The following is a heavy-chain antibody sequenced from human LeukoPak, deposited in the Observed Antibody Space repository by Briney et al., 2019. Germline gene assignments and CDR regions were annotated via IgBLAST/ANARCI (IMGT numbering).Heavy chain of an antibody. CDR2: ISGSGDST. J-gene: IGHJ3*02. Sequence: GGSLRLSCAASGFTFSSYAMSWVRQAPGKGLEWVSGISGSGDSTYYADSVKGRFTISRDNSKNTLYLQMNSLRAEDTAVYYCAKDHKEMEDAFDIWGQGTMVTVSS. V-gene: IGHV3-23*01. CDR1: GFTFSSYA. D-gene: IGHD5-24*01. CDR3: AKDHKEMEDAFDI.